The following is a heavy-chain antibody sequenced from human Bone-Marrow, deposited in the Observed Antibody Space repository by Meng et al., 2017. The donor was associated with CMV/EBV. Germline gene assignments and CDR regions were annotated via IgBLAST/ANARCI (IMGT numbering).Heavy chain of an antibody. CDR1: GGSISSSSYY. J-gene: IGHJ4*02. V-gene: IGHV4-39*02. CDR2: IYYSGST. Sequence: GSLRLSCTVSGGSISSSSYYWGWIRQPPGKGLEWIGSIYYSGSTYYNPSLKSRVTISVDTSKNQFSLKLSSVTAADTAVYYCAKDRDPHIVVVIAILDFWGQGTLVTVSS. CDR3: AKDRDPHIVVVIAILDF. D-gene: IGHD2-21*01.